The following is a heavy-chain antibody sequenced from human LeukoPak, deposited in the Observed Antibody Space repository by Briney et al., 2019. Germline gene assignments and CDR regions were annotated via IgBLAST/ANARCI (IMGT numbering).Heavy chain of an antibody. J-gene: IGHJ4*02. CDR2: ISGSGGST. V-gene: IGHV3-23*01. D-gene: IGHD3-10*01. CDR3: AKLYYPESDSFYSGSYYFDY. Sequence: QPGGSLRLSCAASGFTFSSYAMSWVRQAPGKGLEWVSAISGSGGSTYYADSVKGRFTISRDNSKSTLYLQMNSLSAADTAVYYCAKLYYPESDSFYSGSYYFDYWGRGTLVTVSS. CDR1: GFTFSSYA.